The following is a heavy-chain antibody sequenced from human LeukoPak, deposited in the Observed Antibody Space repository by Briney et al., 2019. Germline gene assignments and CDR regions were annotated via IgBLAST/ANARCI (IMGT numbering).Heavy chain of an antibody. Sequence: GGSLRLSCAASGFTFSSYSMNWVRQAPGKGLEWVSSISTSSSYIYYADSVKGRFTISRDNAKNSLYLQMNSLRAEDTAVYYCARAWDCSTTSCARYYYYYYMDVWGKGTTVTVSS. J-gene: IGHJ6*03. CDR2: ISTSSSYI. V-gene: IGHV3-21*01. CDR1: GFTFSSYS. CDR3: ARAWDCSTTSCARYYYYYYMDV. D-gene: IGHD2-2*01.